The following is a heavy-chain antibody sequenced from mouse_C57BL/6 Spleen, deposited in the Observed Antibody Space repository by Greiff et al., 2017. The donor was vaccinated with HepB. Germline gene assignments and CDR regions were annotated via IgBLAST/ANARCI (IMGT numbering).Heavy chain of an antibody. D-gene: IGHD1-1*01. Sequence: QVQLQQSGAELVKPGASVKLSCKASGYTFTEYTIHWVKQRSGQGLEWIGWFYPGSGSIKYNEKFKDKATLTADKSSSTVYMELSRLTSEDSAVYFCASNEGDYYGSSPYYFDYWGQGTTLTVSS. CDR3: ASNEGDYYGSSPYYFDY. J-gene: IGHJ2*01. V-gene: IGHV1-62-2*01. CDR1: GYTFTEYT. CDR2: FYPGSGSI.